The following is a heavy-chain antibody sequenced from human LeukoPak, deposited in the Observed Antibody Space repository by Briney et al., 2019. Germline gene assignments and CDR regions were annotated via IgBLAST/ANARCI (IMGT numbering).Heavy chain of an antibody. CDR1: GGSISSYY. Sequence: KTSETLSLTCTVSGGSISSYYWSWIRQPPGKGLEWIGYIYYSGSTNYNPSLKSRVTISVDTSKNQFSLKLSSVTAADTAVYYCARDFSDWSGYYTGFDYWGQGTLVTXXS. V-gene: IGHV4-59*01. CDR2: IYYSGST. J-gene: IGHJ4*02. D-gene: IGHD3-3*01. CDR3: ARDFSDWSGYYTGFDY.